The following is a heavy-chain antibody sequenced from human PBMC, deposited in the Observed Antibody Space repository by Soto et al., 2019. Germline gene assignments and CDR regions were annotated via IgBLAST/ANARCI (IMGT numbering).Heavy chain of an antibody. CDR3: ARDLQMATIRGGDY. CDR2: ITGSSSYI. D-gene: IGHD5-12*01. V-gene: IGHV3-21*02. Sequence: EVQLVASGGGLVKPWGSLRLSCTASGFTFSSYSMNWVRQAPGKGLEWVSSITGSSSYILYADSVKGRFTISRDNGKNSLFLQMNSLRAEDTAVYYCARDLQMATIRGGDYWGQGALVTVSS. CDR1: GFTFSSYS. J-gene: IGHJ4*02.